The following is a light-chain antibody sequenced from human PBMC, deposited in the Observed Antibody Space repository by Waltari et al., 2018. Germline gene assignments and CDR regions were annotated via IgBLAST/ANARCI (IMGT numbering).Light chain of an antibody. J-gene: IGLJ3*02. CDR1: SRDVGGYAY. Sequence: QSVLTQPASVSGSPGQSITISCTRTSRDVGGYAYVSWYQQSPGKAPKLIIYDVVKRPSGVSTRFSASKSDNTASLTISGLQAEDEGDYYCCSYKRGATWVFGGGTALTVL. CDR3: CSYKRGATWV. V-gene: IGLV2-14*03. CDR2: DVV.